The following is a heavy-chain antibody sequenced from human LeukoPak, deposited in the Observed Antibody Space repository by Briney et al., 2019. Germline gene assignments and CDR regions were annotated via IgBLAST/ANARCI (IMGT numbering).Heavy chain of an antibody. V-gene: IGHV1-2*02. CDR2: INPNSGGT. Sequence: ASVKVSCKASGYTFTGYYMHWVRQAPGQGLEWMGWINPNSGGTNYAQKFQGRVTMTRDTSISTAYMELSRLRSDDTAVYYCARDFSSGWYGVYYYYGMDVWGQGTTVTVSS. CDR1: GYTFTGYY. D-gene: IGHD6-19*01. J-gene: IGHJ6*02. CDR3: ARDFSSGWYGVYYYYGMDV.